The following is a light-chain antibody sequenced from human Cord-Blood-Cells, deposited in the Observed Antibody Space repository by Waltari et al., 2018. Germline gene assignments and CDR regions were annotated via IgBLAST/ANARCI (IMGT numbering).Light chain of an antibody. J-gene: IGLJ1*01. CDR2: SNN. CDR1: SSNIGSNT. CDR3: AAWDDSLNGYV. Sequence: QSVLTQPPSASGTPGQRVTISCSGSSSNIGSNTVNWYQQLPGTAPKLLIYSNNQRHSGVPVRFSGAKSGPAASLAISGLQAEDDADYYCAAWDDSLNGYVFETGTKVTVL. V-gene: IGLV1-44*01.